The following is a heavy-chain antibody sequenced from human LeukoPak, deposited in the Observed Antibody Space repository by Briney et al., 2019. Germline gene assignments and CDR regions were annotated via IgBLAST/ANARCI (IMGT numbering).Heavy chain of an antibody. CDR3: ARRGAGSGGLDY. CDR1: GFSFSLYA. Sequence: GGSLRLSWAASGFSFSLYAMNWVRQAPEKGLEWVSTIIETGASPYYADSVRGRFTVSRDSSKNMFYLQMNSLRAEDTAIYYCARRGAGSGGLDYWGQGTLVTVSS. CDR2: IIETGASP. D-gene: IGHD6-19*01. V-gene: IGHV3-23*01. J-gene: IGHJ4*02.